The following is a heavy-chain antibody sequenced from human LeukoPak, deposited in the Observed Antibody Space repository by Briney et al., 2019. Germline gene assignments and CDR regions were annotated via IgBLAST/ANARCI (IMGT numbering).Heavy chain of an antibody. CDR2: IYFSGST. CDR3: AGQTFGSYVGHLDY. V-gene: IGHV4-59*01. J-gene: IGHJ4*02. D-gene: IGHD3-3*01. CDR1: GASITSYSY. Sequence: PSETLSLTCNVAGASITSYSYWTWIRQPPGRGLEWIGNIYFSGSTNNNPSLKSRVTMSVDTSKNQFSLELNSVTAADTAIYYCAGQTFGSYVGHLDYWGQGTLVTVSS.